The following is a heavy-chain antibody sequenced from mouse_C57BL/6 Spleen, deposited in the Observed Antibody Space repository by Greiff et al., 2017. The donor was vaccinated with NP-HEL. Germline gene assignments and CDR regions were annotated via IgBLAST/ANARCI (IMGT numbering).Heavy chain of an antibody. Sequence: VQLQQSVAELVRPGASVKLSCTASGFNIKNTYMHWVKQRPEQGLEWIGRIDPANGNTKYAPKFQGKATITADTSSNTAYLQRSSLTSEDTAIYYCARSRHYYGSSCDAMDYWGQGTSGTVSS. CDR3: ARSRHYYGSSCDAMDY. V-gene: IGHV14-3*01. CDR2: IDPANGNT. D-gene: IGHD1-1*01. CDR1: GFNIKNTY. J-gene: IGHJ4*01.